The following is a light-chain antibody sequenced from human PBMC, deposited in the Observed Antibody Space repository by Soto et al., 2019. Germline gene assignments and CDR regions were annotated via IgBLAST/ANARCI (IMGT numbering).Light chain of an antibody. J-gene: IGKJ1*01. CDR1: HTISYW. CDR2: DAT. Sequence: DIKLNHSPSTLSASIGDRVTITCRTSHTISYWLAWHQQKPGKAPQVLIYDATRLKSGVPSRFSGSGSGTEFTLTISNLQPDDFATYYCQQYNSYFRTFGQVGNVDIK. CDR3: QQYNSYFRT. V-gene: IGKV1-5*01.